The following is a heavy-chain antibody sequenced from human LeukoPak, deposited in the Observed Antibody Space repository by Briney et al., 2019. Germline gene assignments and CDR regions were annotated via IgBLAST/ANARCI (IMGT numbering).Heavy chain of an antibody. CDR1: GYTFTSYG. D-gene: IGHD3-3*01. V-gene: IGHV1-18*01. CDR3: AREPYDFWSGYYFLYGMDV. Sequence: GASVKVSCKASGYTFTSYGISWVRQAPGQGLEWMGWISAYNGNTNYAQKLQGRVTMTAGTSTSTAYMELRSLRSDDTAVYYCAREPYDFWSGYYFLYGMDVWGQGTTVTVSS. CDR2: ISAYNGNT. J-gene: IGHJ6*02.